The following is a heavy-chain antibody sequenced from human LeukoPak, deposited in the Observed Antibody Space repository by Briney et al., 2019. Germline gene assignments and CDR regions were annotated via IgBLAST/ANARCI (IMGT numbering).Heavy chain of an antibody. D-gene: IGHD2-2*02. CDR2: IYYSGST. Sequence: SETLSLTSTVSGGSISSYYWSWIRQPPGKGLEWVGYIYYSGSTNYNPSLKSRVTISVDTSKNQFSLKLSSVTAADTAVYYCARADCSSTSCYRSYYYYMDVWGKGTTVTVSS. J-gene: IGHJ6*03. CDR1: GGSISSYY. V-gene: IGHV4-59*01. CDR3: ARADCSSTSCYRSYYYYMDV.